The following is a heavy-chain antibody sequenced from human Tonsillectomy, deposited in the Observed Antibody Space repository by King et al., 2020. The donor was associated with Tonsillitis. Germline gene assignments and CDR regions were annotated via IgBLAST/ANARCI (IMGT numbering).Heavy chain of an antibody. V-gene: IGHV3-30*04. D-gene: IGHD3-16*02. CDR3: ARDSADDYVWGSYRYFDY. CDR2: ISYDGSNK. J-gene: IGHJ4*02. Sequence: VQLVESGGGVVQPGRSLRLSCAASGFTFSNYAMHWVRQAPGKGLDWVAVISYDGSNKYDADSVKGRFTISRDNSKNTLYLQMNSLRPEDTAVYYCARDSADDYVWGSYRYFDYWGQGNLVTVSS. CDR1: GFTFSNYA.